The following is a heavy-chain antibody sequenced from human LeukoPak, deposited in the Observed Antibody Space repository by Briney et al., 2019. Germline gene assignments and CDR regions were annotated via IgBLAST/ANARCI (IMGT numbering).Heavy chain of an antibody. CDR2: IYYSGST. D-gene: IGHD2-2*01. V-gene: IGHV4-39*07. J-gene: IGHJ5*02. Sequence: SETLSLTCTVSGGSISSSSYYWGWIRQPPGKGLEWIGSIYYSGSTYYNPSLKSQVAISVDTSKNQFSLKLSSVTAADTAVYYCARCWPVVVPAAGWFDPWGQGTLVTVSS. CDR3: ARCWPVVVPAAGWFDP. CDR1: GGSISSSSYY.